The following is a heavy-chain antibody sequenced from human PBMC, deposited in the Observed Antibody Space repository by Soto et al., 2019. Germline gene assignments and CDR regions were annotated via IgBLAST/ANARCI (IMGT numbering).Heavy chain of an antibody. CDR3: ASSPHQYDDSYYYYGMDV. D-gene: IGHD1-1*01. CDR1: GGSISSYY. Sequence: PSETLSLTCTVSGGSISSYYWSWIRQPPGKGLEWIGYIYYSGSTNYNPSLKSRVTISVDTSKNQFSLKLSSVTAADTAVYYCASSPHQYDDSYYYYGMDVWGQGTTVTVSS. V-gene: IGHV4-59*01. CDR2: IYYSGST. J-gene: IGHJ6*02.